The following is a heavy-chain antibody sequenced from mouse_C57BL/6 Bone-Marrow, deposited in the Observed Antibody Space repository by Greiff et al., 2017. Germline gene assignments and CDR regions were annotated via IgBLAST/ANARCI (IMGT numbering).Heavy chain of an antibody. CDR1: GFTFSDYY. J-gene: IGHJ2*01. D-gene: IGHD4-1*01. V-gene: IGHV5-12*01. CDR3: ARHNWEGNYFYY. Sequence: EVQLVESGGGLVQPGGSLKLSCAASGFTFSDYYMYWVRQTPEKRLEWVAYISNGGGSTYYPDTVKGRFTISRDNAKNTLYLQMSRLKSEDTAMYYCARHNWEGNYFYYWGQGTTLTVSS. CDR2: ISNGGGST.